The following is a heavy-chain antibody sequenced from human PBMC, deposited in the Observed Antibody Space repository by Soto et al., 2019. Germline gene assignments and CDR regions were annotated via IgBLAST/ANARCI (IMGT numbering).Heavy chain of an antibody. CDR1: GGSISSYY. CDR2: IYYSGST. CDR3: ARGPNWFDP. V-gene: IGHV4-59*01. D-gene: IGHD2-8*01. J-gene: IGHJ5*02. Sequence: QVQLQESGPGLVKPSETLSLTCTVSGGSISSYYWSWIRQPPGKGLEWIGYIYYSGSTSYNPSLRSRVTLSVDTSKNQFSLKLSSVTAADTAVYYCARGPNWFDPWGQGTLVTVSS.